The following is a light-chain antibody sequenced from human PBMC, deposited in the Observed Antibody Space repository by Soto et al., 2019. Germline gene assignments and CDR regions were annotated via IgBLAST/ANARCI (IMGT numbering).Light chain of an antibody. CDR1: QTVGVR. CDR2: SAS. J-gene: IGKJ5*01. Sequence: EIVLTQSPATLSASPGERATLSCRASQTVGVRLAWYQHKPGQAPRLLIHSASTRATGIPARFSGSGSGTDYTLTINRLEPEDFAMYHCQQYGSESITFGQGTRLEIK. V-gene: IGKV3-20*01. CDR3: QQYGSESIT.